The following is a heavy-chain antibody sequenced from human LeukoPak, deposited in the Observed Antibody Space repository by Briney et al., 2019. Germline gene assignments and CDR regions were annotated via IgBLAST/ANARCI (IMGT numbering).Heavy chain of an antibody. V-gene: IGHV4-31*03. J-gene: IGHJ4*02. CDR1: SGSISSGGYY. D-gene: IGHD5-24*01. CDR3: ARDRRDGYKPSLGY. Sequence: SETLSLTCTVSSGSISSGGYYWSWIRQHPGKGLEWIGYIYYSGSTYYNPSLKSRVTISVDTSKNQFSLKLSSVTAADTAVYYCARDRRDGYKPSLGYWGQGTLVTVSS. CDR2: IYYSGST.